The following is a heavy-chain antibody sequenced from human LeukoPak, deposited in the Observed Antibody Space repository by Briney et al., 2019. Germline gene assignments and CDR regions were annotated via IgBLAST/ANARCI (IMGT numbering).Heavy chain of an antibody. CDR1: GGSISSYY. D-gene: IGHD6-13*01. CDR2: IYYSGST. Sequence: SETLSLTCTVSGGSISSYYWSWIRQPPGKGLEWIGYIYYSGSTNYNPSLKSRVTISVDTSKNQFSLKLSSVTAADTAVYYCASGDSSSWYSGGAFDIWGQGTMVTVSS. J-gene: IGHJ3*02. CDR3: ASGDSSSWYSGGAFDI. V-gene: IGHV4-59*01.